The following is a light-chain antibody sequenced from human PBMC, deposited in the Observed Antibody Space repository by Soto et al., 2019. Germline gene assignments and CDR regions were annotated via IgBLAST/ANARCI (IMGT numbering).Light chain of an antibody. CDR3: SSYTSSSISYV. CDR2: DVS. Sequence: QSVLTQPASVSGSPGQSITISCTGTSSDVGGYNYVSWYQQHPGKAPKLMIFDVSNRPSGVSNRFYGSKSGNTASLTISGLQAEDEADYYCSSYTSSSISYVFGTGTKLTVL. V-gene: IGLV2-14*01. CDR1: SSDVGGYNY. J-gene: IGLJ1*01.